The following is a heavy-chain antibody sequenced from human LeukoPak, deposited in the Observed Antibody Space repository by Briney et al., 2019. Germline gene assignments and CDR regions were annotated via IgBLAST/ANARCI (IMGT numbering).Heavy chain of an antibody. CDR3: ARRYFDWLLPWYYYYGMDV. Sequence: ASVKVSCKASGGTFSSYAISWVRQAPGQGLEWMGGIIPIFGTANYAQKFQGRVTITADESTSTAYMELSSLRSEDTAVYYCARRYFDWLLPWYYYYGMDVWGQGTTVTVSS. CDR2: IIPIFGTA. J-gene: IGHJ6*02. D-gene: IGHD3-9*01. CDR1: GGTFSSYA. V-gene: IGHV1-69*13.